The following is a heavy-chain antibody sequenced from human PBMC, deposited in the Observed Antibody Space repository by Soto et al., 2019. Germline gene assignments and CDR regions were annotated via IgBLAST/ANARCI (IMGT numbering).Heavy chain of an antibody. CDR2: SYSSGST. D-gene: IGHD6-13*01. V-gene: IGHV4-30-4*01. J-gene: IGHJ5*02. Sequence: QVQLQESGPGLVKPSQTLSLTCTVSGGSISSGDYYWSWIRQPPGKGLEWIGYSYSSGSTYYNPYLKSRVTISVDTSKNQFSLKLSSVTAADTAVYYCARERPDGSRLDPWGQGTLVTVSS. CDR3: ARERPDGSRLDP. CDR1: GGSISSGDYY.